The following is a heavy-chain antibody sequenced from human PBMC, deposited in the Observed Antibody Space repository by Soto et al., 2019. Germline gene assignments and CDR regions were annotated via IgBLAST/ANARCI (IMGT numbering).Heavy chain of an antibody. D-gene: IGHD2-21*01. V-gene: IGHV4-59*01. CDR1: GDSISSYY. CDR3: ARDRIGDDAFDI. Sequence: SETLSLTCTVSGDSISSYYWSWIRQPPGKGLEWIGYIYYSGSTNYNPSLKSRVTISVDTSKNQFSLKLSSVTAADTAVYYCARDRIGDDAFDIWGQGTMVTVSS. J-gene: IGHJ3*02. CDR2: IYYSGST.